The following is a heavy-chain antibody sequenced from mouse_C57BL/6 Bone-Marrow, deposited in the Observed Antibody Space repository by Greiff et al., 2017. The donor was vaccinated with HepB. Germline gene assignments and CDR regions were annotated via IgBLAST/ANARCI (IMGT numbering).Heavy chain of an antibody. Sequence: EVKVVESGGGLVKPGGSLKLSCAASGFTFSDYGMHWVRQAPEKGLEWVAYISSGSSTIYYADTVKGRFTISRDNAKNTLFLQMTSLRSEDTAMYYCARNYYGSSYNWYFDVWGTGTTVTVSS. V-gene: IGHV5-17*01. CDR1: GFTFSDYG. D-gene: IGHD1-1*01. CDR2: ISSGSSTI. J-gene: IGHJ1*03. CDR3: ARNYYGSSYNWYFDV.